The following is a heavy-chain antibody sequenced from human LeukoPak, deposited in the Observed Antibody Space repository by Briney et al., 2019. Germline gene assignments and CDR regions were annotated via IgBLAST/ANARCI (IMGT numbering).Heavy chain of an antibody. CDR3: AREGDYYDSGGYYRIDF. D-gene: IGHD3-22*01. J-gene: IGHJ4*02. CDR2: VYHSGST. Sequence: SETLYLTCTVSGGSINAYYWSWIRQPPGKGLEWIGYVYHSGSTNYNPSLKSRVTMSVDTSNNQFSLKLSSVTAADTAMYYCAREGDYYDSGGYYRIDFWGQGTLVTVSS. V-gene: IGHV4-59*01. CDR1: GGSINAYY.